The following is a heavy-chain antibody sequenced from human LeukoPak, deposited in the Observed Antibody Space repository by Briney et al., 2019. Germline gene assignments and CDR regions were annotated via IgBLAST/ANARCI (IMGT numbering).Heavy chain of an antibody. CDR2: IIPIFGTA. J-gene: IGHJ5*02. D-gene: IGHD2-15*01. V-gene: IGHV1-69*13. CDR3: ARSPHPPIGYCSGGSCYRNWFDP. Sequence: SVKVSCKASGGAFSSYAISWVRQAPGQGLEWMGGIIPIFGTANYAQKFQGRVTITADESTSTAYMELSSLRSEDTAVYYCARSPHPPIGYCSGGSCYRNWFDPWGQGTLVTVSS. CDR1: GGAFSSYA.